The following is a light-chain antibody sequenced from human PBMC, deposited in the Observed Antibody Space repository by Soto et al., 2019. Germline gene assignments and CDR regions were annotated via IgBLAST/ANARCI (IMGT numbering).Light chain of an antibody. CDR3: QKYNSAPRKT. Sequence: DIQMTQSPSSLSASVGDRVTITCRASQGISNYLAWYQQKPGKDPKLLIYAASTLQSGVPSRFSGSGSGTDFTLTISSLQPEDVATYYCQKYNSAPRKTFGQGTKLEIK. J-gene: IGKJ2*01. CDR2: AAS. CDR1: QGISNY. V-gene: IGKV1-27*01.